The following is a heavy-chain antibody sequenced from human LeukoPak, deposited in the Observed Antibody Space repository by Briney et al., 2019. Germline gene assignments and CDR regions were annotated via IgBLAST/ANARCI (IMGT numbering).Heavy chain of an antibody. CDR1: GFTFSSDS. CDR2: ISSSSSFI. V-gene: IGHV3-21*01. CDR3: ARELNGAFDP. D-gene: IGHD1-1*01. Sequence: GGSLRLSCAASGFTFSSDSMNWIRQAPGKGLEWVSLISSSSSFIYYADSLKGRFTISRDNAKNSLYLQMNSLRASDTAVYYCARELNGAFDPWGQGTLVTVSS. J-gene: IGHJ5*02.